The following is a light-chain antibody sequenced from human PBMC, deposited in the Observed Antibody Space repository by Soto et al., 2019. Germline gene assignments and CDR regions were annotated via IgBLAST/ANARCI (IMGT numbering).Light chain of an antibody. J-gene: IGKJ1*01. CDR1: QSVSSY. CDR3: QQYGSSPPT. Sequence: EIVLTQSPATLSLSPGERATLSCRASQSVSSYLAWYQQKPGQAPRLLIYDASNRATGIPARSSGSGSGTDFTLTISSLEPEDFAVYYCQQYGSSPPTFGQGTKVDIK. V-gene: IGKV3-11*01. CDR2: DAS.